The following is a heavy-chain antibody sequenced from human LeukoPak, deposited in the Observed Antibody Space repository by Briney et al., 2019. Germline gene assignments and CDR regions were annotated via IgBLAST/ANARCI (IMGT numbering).Heavy chain of an antibody. Sequence: PGGSLRLACAASGFTVSSNYMSWVRQAPGKGLEWVSVIYSGGSTYYADSVKGRFTISRDNSKNTLYLQMNSLKTEDTAVYYCTTDKVRFFFYYYMDVWGKGTTVTVSS. CDR3: TTDKVRFFFYYYMDV. CDR2: IYSGGST. J-gene: IGHJ6*03. CDR1: GFTVSSNY. D-gene: IGHD3-3*01. V-gene: IGHV3-66*01.